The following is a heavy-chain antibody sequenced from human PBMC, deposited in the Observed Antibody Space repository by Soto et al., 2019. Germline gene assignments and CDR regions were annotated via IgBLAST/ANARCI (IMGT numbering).Heavy chain of an antibody. CDR3: ASAGVAARQYYYMDV. CDR1: GYTFTSYY. CDR2: INPSGGST. J-gene: IGHJ6*03. D-gene: IGHD6-6*01. V-gene: IGHV1-46*03. Sequence: QVQLVQSGAEVKKPGASVKVSCKASGYTFTSYYMHWVRQAPGQGLEWMGIINPSGGSTSYAQKFQGRVTMTRDTSTSTVYMELSSLRSEDTAVYYCASAGVAARQYYYMDVWGKGTTVTVSS.